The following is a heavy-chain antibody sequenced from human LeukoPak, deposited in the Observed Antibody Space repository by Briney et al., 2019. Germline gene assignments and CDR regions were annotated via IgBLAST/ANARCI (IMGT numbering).Heavy chain of an antibody. CDR2: IYYSGNT. J-gene: IGHJ3*02. Sequence: PSETLSLTCTVSGGSISSSSYYWGWIRQPPGKGLEWIGSIYYSGNTYYNPSLKSRVTISVDTSKNQFSLKLSSVTAADTAVYYCARVLIWQWLVRDHDAFDIWGQGTMVTVSS. V-gene: IGHV4-39*07. CDR1: GGSISSSSYY. D-gene: IGHD6-19*01. CDR3: ARVLIWQWLVRDHDAFDI.